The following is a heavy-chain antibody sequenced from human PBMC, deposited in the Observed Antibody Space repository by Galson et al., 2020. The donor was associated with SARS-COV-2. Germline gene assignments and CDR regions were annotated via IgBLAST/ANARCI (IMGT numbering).Heavy chain of an antibody. CDR1: GYSFTTYW. CDR2: IYPGDSDT. J-gene: IGHJ4*02. CDR3: ARLPGSGSDIDFDF. V-gene: IGHV5-51*01. Sequence: HGESLKISCKGSGYSFTTYWIGWVRQMPRKGLEWMGIIYPGDSDTTYSPSFQGQVTISADTSIRTAYLQWSSLKATDTAMYYCARLPGSGSDIDFDFWGQGTLVTVSS. D-gene: IGHD3-10*01.